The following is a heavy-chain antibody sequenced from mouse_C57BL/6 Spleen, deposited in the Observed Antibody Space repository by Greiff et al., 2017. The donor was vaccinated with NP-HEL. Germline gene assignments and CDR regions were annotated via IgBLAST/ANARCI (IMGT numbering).Heavy chain of an antibody. V-gene: IGHV3-6*01. CDR3: ARDQGYYYFDY. CDR2: ISYDGSN. J-gene: IGHJ2*01. D-gene: IGHD1-1*01. CDR1: GYSITSGYY. Sequence: EVQLMESGPGLVKPSQSLSLTCSVTGYSITSGYYWNWIRQFPGNKLEWMGYISYDGSNNYNPSLKNRISITRDTSKNQFFLKLNSVTTEDTATYYCARDQGYYYFDYWGQGTTLTVSS.